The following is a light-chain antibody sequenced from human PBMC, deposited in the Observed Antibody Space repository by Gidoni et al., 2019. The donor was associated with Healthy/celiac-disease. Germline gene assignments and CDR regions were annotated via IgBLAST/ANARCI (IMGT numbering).Light chain of an antibody. Sequence: QSVLTQPPSVSGAPGQRVTISCTGSSSNIGAGYDVHWYQQLPGTAPKLLIYCNSNRPSGVPDRFSGSKSGTSASLAITVLQAEDEADYYCQSYDSSLSVVFGGGTKLTVL. J-gene: IGLJ2*01. V-gene: IGLV1-40*01. CDR1: SSNIGAGYD. CDR2: CNS. CDR3: QSYDSSLSVV.